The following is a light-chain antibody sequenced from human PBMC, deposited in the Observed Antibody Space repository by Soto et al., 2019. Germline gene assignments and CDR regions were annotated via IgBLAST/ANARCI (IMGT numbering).Light chain of an antibody. CDR2: AAS. J-gene: IGKJ4*01. Sequence: DIEMTQSPSSVSSSVGDIFTITCRASQGISSWLAWYQQKPGKAPNLLIYAASSLHSGVPSRFSGSGSGTDFTLTITRVQPDDFATYYCQQYNTYPLTFGGGTKVDI. CDR3: QQYNTYPLT. CDR1: QGISSW. V-gene: IGKV1D-16*01.